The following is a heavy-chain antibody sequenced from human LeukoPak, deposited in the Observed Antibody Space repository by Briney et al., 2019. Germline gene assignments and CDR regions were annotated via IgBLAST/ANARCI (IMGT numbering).Heavy chain of an antibody. D-gene: IGHD3-22*01. CDR3: ASPEFNYHDSSGYTGAFDY. J-gene: IGHJ4*02. CDR1: GFTFSSYA. CDR2: ISYDGSNK. V-gene: IGHV3-30-3*01. Sequence: GRSLRLSCAASGFTFSSYAMHWVRQAPGKGLEWVAVISYDGSNKYYADSVKGRFTISRDNSKNTLYLQMNSLRAEDTAVYYCASPEFNYHDSSGYTGAFDYWGQGTLVTVSS.